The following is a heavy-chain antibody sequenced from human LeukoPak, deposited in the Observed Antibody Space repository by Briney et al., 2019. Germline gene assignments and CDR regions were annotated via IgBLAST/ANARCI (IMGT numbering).Heavy chain of an antibody. J-gene: IGHJ4*02. CDR3: ARQFGGSYGY. V-gene: IGHV3-21*01. CDR2: ITSSSDI. D-gene: IGHD1-26*01. CDR1: GFSFSSYA. Sequence: GGSLRLSCAASGFSFSSYAMNWVRQAPGKGLEWVSSITSSSDIYYADSVKGRFTISRDNAKNSLYLEMNSLGAEDTAVYYCARQFGGSYGYWGQGTLVTVTS.